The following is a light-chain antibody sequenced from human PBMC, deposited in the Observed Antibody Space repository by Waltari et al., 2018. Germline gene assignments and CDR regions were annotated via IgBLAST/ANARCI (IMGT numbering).Light chain of an antibody. CDR1: RSNIGSEP. V-gene: IGLV1-44*01. J-gene: IGLJ3*02. Sequence: QSVLTQPPSGSGPPGQRVTIPFSAGRSNIGSEPVNWYQQPPGTAPKVLIYNDNQRPSGVPDRFSGSKSGTSASLAISGLQSEDEADYYCAAWDDSLHAWVFGGGTKLTVL. CDR3: AAWDDSLHAWV. CDR2: NDN.